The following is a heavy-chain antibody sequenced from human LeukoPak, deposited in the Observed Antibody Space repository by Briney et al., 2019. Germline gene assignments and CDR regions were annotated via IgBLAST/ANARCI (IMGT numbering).Heavy chain of an antibody. D-gene: IGHD1-26*01. V-gene: IGHV3-23*01. CDR3: AKESPYAVGGTGRVYYFDY. Sequence: GGSLRLSCAASGFTFSSCAISWVRQAPGKGLNWVSAISNSGRTYYADSVKGRFTISRDNSKNTVHLQMNSLRAEDTAVYYCAKESPYAVGGTGRVYYFDYWGQGALVTVSS. CDR1: GFTFSSCA. CDR2: ISNSGRT. J-gene: IGHJ4*02.